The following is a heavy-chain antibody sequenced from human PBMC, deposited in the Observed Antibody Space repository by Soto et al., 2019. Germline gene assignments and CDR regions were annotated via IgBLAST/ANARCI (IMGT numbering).Heavy chain of an antibody. J-gene: IGHJ1*01. D-gene: IGHD1-7*01. CDR3: ARGVNYSETEYFQH. Sequence: ASVKVSCKASGGTFSSYAISWVRQAPGQGLEWMGGIIPIFGTANYAQKFQGRVTITADESTSTAYMELSSLRSEDTAVYYCARGVNYSETEYFQHWGQGTLVTVSS. CDR1: GGTFSSYA. V-gene: IGHV1-69*13. CDR2: IIPIFGTA.